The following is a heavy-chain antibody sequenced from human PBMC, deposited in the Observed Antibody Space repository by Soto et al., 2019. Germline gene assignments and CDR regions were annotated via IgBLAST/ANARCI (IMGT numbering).Heavy chain of an antibody. CDR1: GFTFSRYS. CDR3: ARESEDLTSNFDY. V-gene: IGHV3-21*01. CDR2: ISSTTNYI. Sequence: GGSLRLSCAASGFTFSRYSMNWVRQAPGKGLEWVSSISSTTNYIYYADSMKGRFTVPRDNAKNSVYLDMNSLSAEDTAVYYCARESEDLTSNFDYWGQGTLVTVSS. J-gene: IGHJ4*02.